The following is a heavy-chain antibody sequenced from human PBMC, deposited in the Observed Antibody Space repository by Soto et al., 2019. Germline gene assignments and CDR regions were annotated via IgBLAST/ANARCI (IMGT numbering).Heavy chain of an antibody. J-gene: IGHJ4*02. CDR3: AGLYPYESSGYHLDY. CDR1: GYTFTSYG. V-gene: IGHV1-18*01. Sequence: ASVKVSCKASGYTFTSYGISWVRQAPGQGLEWMGWISAYNGNTNYAQKLQGRVTMTTDTSTSTAYMELRSLRSDDTAVYYCAGLYPYESSGYHLDYWGQGTLVTV. CDR2: ISAYNGNT. D-gene: IGHD3-22*01.